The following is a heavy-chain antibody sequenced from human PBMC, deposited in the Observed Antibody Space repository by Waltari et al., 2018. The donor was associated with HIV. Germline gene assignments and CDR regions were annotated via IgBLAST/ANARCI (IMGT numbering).Heavy chain of an antibody. CDR1: GFSIATYG. D-gene: IGHD4-17*01. CDR2: ISGSGGGT. J-gene: IGHJ6*02. CDR3: TTCDSGEKSYYYYSGMDV. V-gene: IGHV3-23*01. Sequence: EVKLLESGGCLIQPGGSLRLSCATSGFSIATYGMLWVRQVPGKGLDWVASISGSGGGTHYADSVRGRFTISRDTSKNTVSLHMNSLRAEDTATYYCTTCDSGEKSYYYYSGMDVWGQGTTVIVSS.